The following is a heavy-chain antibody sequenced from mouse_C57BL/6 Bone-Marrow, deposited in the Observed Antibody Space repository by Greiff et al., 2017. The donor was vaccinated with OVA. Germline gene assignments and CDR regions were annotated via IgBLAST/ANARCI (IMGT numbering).Heavy chain of an antibody. Sequence: VQLQQSGAELVRPGASVKLSCTASGFTITDDYMHWVQQRPEQGLEWIGWIDPENGDTEYASKFQGQATITADTSSNTAYLQLRRLTSEDTAVYYCTTSRVVARADWGQGTLVTVSA. V-gene: IGHV14-4*01. J-gene: IGHJ3*01. CDR2: IDPENGDT. D-gene: IGHD1-1*01. CDR1: GFTITDDY. CDR3: TTSRVVARAD.